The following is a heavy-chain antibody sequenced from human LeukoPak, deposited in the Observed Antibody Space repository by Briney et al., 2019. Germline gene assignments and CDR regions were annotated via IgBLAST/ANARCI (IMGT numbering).Heavy chain of an antibody. CDR3: AALHYCSSTSCSIDWFDP. CDR2: IIPIFGTA. D-gene: IGHD2-2*01. J-gene: IGHJ5*02. CDR1: GGTFRSYV. Sequence: SVKVSCKASGGTFRSYVISWVRQAPGQGLEWMGGIIPIFGTANYTQKFQGRVTITADESTSTAYMELSSLRSEDTAVYYCAALHYCSSTSCSIDWFDPWGQGTLVTVSS. V-gene: IGHV1-69*13.